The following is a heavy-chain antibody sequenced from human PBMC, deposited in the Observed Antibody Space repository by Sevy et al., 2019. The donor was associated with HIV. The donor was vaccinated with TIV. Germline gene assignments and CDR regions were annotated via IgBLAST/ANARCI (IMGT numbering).Heavy chain of an antibody. D-gene: IGHD5-18*01. CDR2: IYTSGST. CDR3: ARDFRGYSYGADFDY. V-gene: IGHV4-4*07. J-gene: IGHJ4*02. Sequence: SETLSLTCTVSGGSISSYYWSWIRQPAGKGLEWIGRIYTSGSTNYNPSLKSRVTMSVDTSKNQFSLKLSSVIAADTAVYYCARDFRGYSYGADFDYWGQGTLVTVSS. CDR1: GGSISSYY.